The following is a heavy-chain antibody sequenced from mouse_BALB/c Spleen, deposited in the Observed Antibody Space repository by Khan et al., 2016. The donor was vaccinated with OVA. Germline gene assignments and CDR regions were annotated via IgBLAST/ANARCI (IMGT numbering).Heavy chain of an antibody. Sequence: EVQLQESGPGLVKPSQSLSLTCTVNGYSITSNYAWNWIRQFPGNKLEWMGYISYSGSTNYNPSLKSRLPITRDTSKNQFFLLLHSVTTEDSAAYYCGGRNWYGYALDYWGQGTSVTVSS. V-gene: IGHV3-2*02. J-gene: IGHJ4*01. CDR2: ISYSGST. D-gene: IGHD2-14*01. CDR3: GGRNWYGYALDY. CDR1: GYSITSNYA.